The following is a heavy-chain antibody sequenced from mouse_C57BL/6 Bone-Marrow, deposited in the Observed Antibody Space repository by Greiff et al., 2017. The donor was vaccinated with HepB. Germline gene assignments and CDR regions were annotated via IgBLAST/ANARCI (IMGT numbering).Heavy chain of an antibody. CDR2: IYPGDGDT. D-gene: IGHD2-3*01. V-gene: IGHV1-82*01. J-gene: IGHJ4*01. Sequence: VHLVESGPELVKPGASVKISCKASGYAFSSSWMNWVKQRPGKGLEWIGRIYPGDGDTNYNGKFKGKATLTADKSSSTAYMQLSSLTSEDSAVYFCARAVDGYYQYYYAMDYWGQGTSVTVSS. CDR3: ARAVDGYYQYYYAMDY. CDR1: GYAFSSSW.